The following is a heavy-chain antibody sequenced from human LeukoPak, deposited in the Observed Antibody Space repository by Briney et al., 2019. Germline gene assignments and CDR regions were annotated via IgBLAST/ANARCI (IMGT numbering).Heavy chain of an antibody. Sequence: SETLSLTCTVSGDSISSYYWSWIRQPPGKGLEWIGIMYYSGSTNYNPSLKSRVTTSVDASKNQFSLKLTSVTAADTAVYYCARAHYDSSGYPPFDYWGQGTLVTVSS. J-gene: IGHJ4*02. CDR1: GDSISSYY. CDR3: ARAHYDSSGYPPFDY. V-gene: IGHV4-59*01. D-gene: IGHD3-22*01. CDR2: MYYSGST.